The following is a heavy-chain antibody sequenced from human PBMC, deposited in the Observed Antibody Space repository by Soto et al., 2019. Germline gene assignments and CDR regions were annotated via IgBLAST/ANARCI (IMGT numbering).Heavy chain of an antibody. D-gene: IGHD3-3*01. CDR2: INHSGSP. CDR3: ARARFSQWSQDYYGLDV. Sequence: KTSEILSLTCGLSGSLPVGSLSTYFWTWIRQPPGKGLEWIGEINHSGSPNYSPSLRGRVTISLDTSKKQFSLNLSSVTAADTAVYFCARARFSQWSQDYYGLDVWGQGTTVTVSS. V-gene: IGHV4-34*01. J-gene: IGHJ6*02. CDR1: GSLPVGSLSTYF.